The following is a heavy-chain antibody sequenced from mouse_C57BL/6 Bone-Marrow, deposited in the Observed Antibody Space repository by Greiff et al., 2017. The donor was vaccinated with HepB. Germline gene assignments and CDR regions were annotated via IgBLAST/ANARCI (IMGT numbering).Heavy chain of an antibody. Sequence: QVQLQQPGAELVRPGSSVKLSCKASGYTFTSYWIDWVKQRPGQGLEWIGNIYPSDSETHYNQKFKDKATLTVDKSSSTAYMQLSSLTSEDSAVYYCARRKGPDYYGSSYGFAYWGQGTLVTVSA. CDR1: GYTFTSYW. CDR2: IYPSDSET. J-gene: IGHJ3*01. V-gene: IGHV1-61*01. CDR3: ARRKGPDYYGSSYGFAY. D-gene: IGHD1-1*01.